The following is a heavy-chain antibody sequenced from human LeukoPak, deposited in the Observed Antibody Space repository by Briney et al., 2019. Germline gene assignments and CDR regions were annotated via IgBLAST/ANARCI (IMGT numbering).Heavy chain of an antibody. V-gene: IGHV3-7*01. CDR2: INQDGSVK. CDR1: GFSFSNYW. CDR3: ARAGTYETTWYH. J-gene: IGHJ5*02. Sequence: GGSLRLSCAASGFSFSNYWMSWVRQAPGKGLEWVANINQDGSVKYYVDSVKGRFTISRDNAENSLYLQMNSLRAEDTALYSCARAGTYETTWYHWGQGTLVTVSS. D-gene: IGHD1-7*01.